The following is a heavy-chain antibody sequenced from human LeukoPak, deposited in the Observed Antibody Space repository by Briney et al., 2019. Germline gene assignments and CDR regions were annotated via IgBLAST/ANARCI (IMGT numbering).Heavy chain of an antibody. J-gene: IGHJ3*02. V-gene: IGHV3-53*04. CDR2: IYSGGST. CDR3: ARERAPGITIFGVPTPDAFDI. D-gene: IGHD3-3*01. CDR1: GFTVSSNY. Sequence: GGSLRLSCAASGFTVSSNYVSWVRQAPGKGLEWVSVIYSGGSTYYADSVKGRFTISRHNSKNTLYLQMNSLRAEDTAVYYCARERAPGITIFGVPTPDAFDIWGQGTMVTVSS.